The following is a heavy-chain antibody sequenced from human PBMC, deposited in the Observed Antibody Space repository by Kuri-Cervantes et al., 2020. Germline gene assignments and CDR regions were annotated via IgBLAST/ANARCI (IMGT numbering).Heavy chain of an antibody. D-gene: IGHD3-16*02. J-gene: IGHJ4*02. CDR3: ARYTGDYVWGSYPGYFDY. CDR2: IYYSEST. V-gene: IGHV4-59*01. CDR1: GVSISTYY. Sequence: ESLKISCTVSGVSISTYYWGWIRQPPGKGLEWIGYIYYSESTNYNPSLKRRVTISVDTSKNQFSLKLSSVTAADTAVYYCARYTGDYVWGSYPGYFDYWGQGTLVTVSS.